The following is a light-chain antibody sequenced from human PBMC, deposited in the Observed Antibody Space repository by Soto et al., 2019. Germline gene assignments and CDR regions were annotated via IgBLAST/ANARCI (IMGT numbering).Light chain of an antibody. CDR1: QSVSSSY. CDR3: QHYAGGSRIT. V-gene: IGKV3-20*01. J-gene: IGKJ5*01. CDR2: GAS. Sequence: ESGLTQSPGTLSLSPGERATLSCRASQSVSSSYLAWYQQKPGQAPRLLIYGASSRATGIPDRFSGSGFGTDFTLTISRLEPEDFALYYCQHYAGGSRITFGQGTRLEI.